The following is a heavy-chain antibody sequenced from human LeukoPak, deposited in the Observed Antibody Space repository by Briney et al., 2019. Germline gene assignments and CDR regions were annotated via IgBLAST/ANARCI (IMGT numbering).Heavy chain of an antibody. CDR2: IYTSGST. J-gene: IGHJ4*02. Sequence: SQTLSLTCTVSGGSISSGSYYWSWIRQPAGKGLEWIGRIYTSGSTNYNPSLKSRVTISVDTSKNQFSLKLSSVIAADTAVYYCARVHDILTGYADWGQGTLVTVSS. CDR1: GGSISSGSYY. V-gene: IGHV4-61*02. D-gene: IGHD3-9*01. CDR3: ARVHDILTGYAD.